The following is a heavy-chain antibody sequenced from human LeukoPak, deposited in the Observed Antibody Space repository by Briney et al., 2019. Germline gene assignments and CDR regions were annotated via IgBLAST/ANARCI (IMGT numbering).Heavy chain of an antibody. CDR1: GGSISSYY. CDR3: ARGYYDSSGIVQDY. Sequence: SETLSLTCTVSGGSISSYYWSWIRQPPGKGLEWIGYIYYSGSTNYKSSLKSRVIISVDTSKNQFSLKLSSVTAADTAVYYCARGYYDSSGIVQDYWGQGTLVTVSS. V-gene: IGHV4-59*12. CDR2: IYYSGST. D-gene: IGHD3-22*01. J-gene: IGHJ4*02.